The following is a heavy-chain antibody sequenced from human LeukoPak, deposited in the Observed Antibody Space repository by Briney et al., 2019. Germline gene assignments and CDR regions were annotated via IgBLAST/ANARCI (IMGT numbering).Heavy chain of an antibody. D-gene: IGHD1-7*01. CDR2: MNPNSGNT. CDR1: GYTFTSYD. Sequence: ASVKVSCKASGYTFTSYDINWVRQATGQGLEWMGWMNPNSGNTGYAQKFQGRVTMTRNTSISTAYMELSSLRSEDTAVYYCARGPPYNWNYVFWFDPWGQGTLVTVSS. V-gene: IGHV1-8*01. J-gene: IGHJ5*02. CDR3: ARGPPYNWNYVFWFDP.